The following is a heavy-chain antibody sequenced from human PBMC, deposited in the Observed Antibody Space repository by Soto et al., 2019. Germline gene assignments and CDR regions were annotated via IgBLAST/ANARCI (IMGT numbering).Heavy chain of an antibody. V-gene: IGHV3-23*01. D-gene: IGHD3-10*01. CDR1: GFTFSSYA. Sequence: GGSLRLSCAASGFTFSSYAMSWVRQAPGKGLEWVSAISGSGGSTYYADSVKGRFTISRDNSKNTLYLQMNSLRAEDTAVYYCAKSSPYHYYGSGSYYNARYYYYYMDVWGKGTTVTVSS. CDR2: ISGSGGST. CDR3: AKSSPYHYYGSGSYYNARYYYYYMDV. J-gene: IGHJ6*03.